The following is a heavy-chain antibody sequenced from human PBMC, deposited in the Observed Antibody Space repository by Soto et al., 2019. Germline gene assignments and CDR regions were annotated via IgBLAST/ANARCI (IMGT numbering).Heavy chain of an antibody. J-gene: IGHJ5*02. D-gene: IGHD6-13*01. V-gene: IGHV4-30-4*01. CDR3: ARGGIAAGNWFDP. CDR2: IYYSGST. Sequence: TSETLSLTCTVSGGSISSGDYYWSWIRQPPGKGLEWIGYIYYSGSTYYNPSLKSRVTISVDTSKNQFSLKLSSVTAADTAVYYCARGGIAAGNWFDPWGQGTLVTVSS. CDR1: GGSISSGDYY.